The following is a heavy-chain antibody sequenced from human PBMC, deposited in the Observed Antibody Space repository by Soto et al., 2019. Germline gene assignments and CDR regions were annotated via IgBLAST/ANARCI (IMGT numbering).Heavy chain of an antibody. CDR2: IYSGDSET. CDR3: ARHAAGNYYDSSGSQLWYIDL. V-gene: IGHV5-51*01. CDR1: GYSFGSYW. J-gene: IGHJ2*01. Sequence: GESLKICCKGSGYSFGSYWIVWVRQMPGKGLEWMGMIYSGDSETRYSPSFQGQVTFSADESISTAYLQWSSLKASDTAMYFCARHAAGNYYDSSGSQLWYIDLWGRGTLVTVSS. D-gene: IGHD3-22*01.